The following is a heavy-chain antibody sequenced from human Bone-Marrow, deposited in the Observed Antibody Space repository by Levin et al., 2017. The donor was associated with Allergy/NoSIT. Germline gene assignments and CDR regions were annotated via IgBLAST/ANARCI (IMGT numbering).Heavy chain of an antibody. V-gene: IGHV4-59*01. CDR1: GGSINSYY. D-gene: IGHD2-21*01. Sequence: KSSETLSLTCTVSGGSINSYYWGWIRQPPGKGLECIAYLYYSGSTNYIPSLKGRVTISVDTSKNQFSLKLNSLTAADTAVYYCARYSTTWSPDAFDIWGQGTMVTVSS. J-gene: IGHJ3*02. CDR2: LYYSGST. CDR3: ARYSTTWSPDAFDI.